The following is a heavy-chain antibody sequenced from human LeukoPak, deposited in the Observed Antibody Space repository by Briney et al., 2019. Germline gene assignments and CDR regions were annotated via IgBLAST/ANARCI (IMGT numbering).Heavy chain of an antibody. J-gene: IGHJ4*02. V-gene: IGHV3-30*02. CDR1: GFTFSNYG. Sequence: GGSLRLSCAASGFTFSNYGTHWVRQAPGKGLEWVAFIRYDGSNKYYGDSVKGRFTISRDNSKNTLYLQMNSLRTEDTAMYYCAKVERYFYDSSGSNFDYWGQGTLVTVSS. D-gene: IGHD3-22*01. CDR3: AKVERYFYDSSGSNFDY. CDR2: IRYDGSNK.